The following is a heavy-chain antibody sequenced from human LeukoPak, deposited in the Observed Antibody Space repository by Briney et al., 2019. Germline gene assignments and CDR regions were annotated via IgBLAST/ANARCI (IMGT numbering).Heavy chain of an antibody. CDR1: GGTFSSYT. D-gene: IGHD3-3*01. J-gene: IGHJ6*02. Sequence: ASVKVSCKASGGTFSSYTISWVRQAPGQGLEWMGRIIPILGIANYAQKFQGRVTITADKSTSTAYMELSSLRSEDTAVYYCARDPHDKEYDFWSGYYGMGVWGQGTTVTVSS. V-gene: IGHV1-69*04. CDR2: IIPILGIA. CDR3: ARDPHDKEYDFWSGYYGMGV.